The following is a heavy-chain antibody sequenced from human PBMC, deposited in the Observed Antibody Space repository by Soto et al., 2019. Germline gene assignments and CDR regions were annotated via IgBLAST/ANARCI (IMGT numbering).Heavy chain of an antibody. CDR1: GFTFTNYW. D-gene: IGHD5-12*01. V-gene: IGHV3-74*01. CDR3: ARETGNGYDFAY. CDR2: IDGDGSGR. Sequence: GGSLRLSCAASGFTFTNYWMHWVRQAPGKGLVWVSRIDGDGSGRTYADSVKGRFTISRDIAKNTLYLQMSSLRVEDTAVYYCARETGNGYDFAYWGQGTQVTVSS. J-gene: IGHJ4*02.